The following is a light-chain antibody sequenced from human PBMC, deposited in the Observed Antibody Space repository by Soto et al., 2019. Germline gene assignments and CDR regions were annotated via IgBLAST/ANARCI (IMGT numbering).Light chain of an antibody. CDR2: DAS. V-gene: IGKV1-5*01. J-gene: IGKJ1*01. CDR3: QQYNSYSWT. Sequence: IHMTQSPSTLSASVGDRVTITCRASQSISSWLAWYQQKPGKAPKLLIYDASSLESGVPSRFSGSGSGTEFTLTISSLQPDDFATYYCQQYNSYSWTFGQGTKV. CDR1: QSISSW.